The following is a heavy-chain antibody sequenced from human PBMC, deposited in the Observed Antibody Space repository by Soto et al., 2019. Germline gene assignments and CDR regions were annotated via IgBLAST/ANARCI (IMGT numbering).Heavy chain of an antibody. Sequence: QVQLVQSGAEVKKPGSSVKVSCKASGGTSRSLSITWVRQAPGQGLEWMGGITPLFGIPNYPQKFQGRLTITADKSTCTAYLELSSLRSEDTAVYYCARDTNSAGGWFDPWGRGTLVTVSS. D-gene: IGHD2-15*01. CDR2: ITPLFGIP. V-gene: IGHV1-69*17. J-gene: IGHJ5*02. CDR1: GGTSRSLS. CDR3: ARDTNSAGGWFDP.